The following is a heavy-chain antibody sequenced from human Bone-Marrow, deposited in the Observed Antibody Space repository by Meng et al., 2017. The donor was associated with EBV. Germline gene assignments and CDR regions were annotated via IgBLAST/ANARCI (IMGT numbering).Heavy chain of an antibody. CDR1: GYTFTSYY. V-gene: IGHV1-46*01. CDR2: INPSGGST. J-gene: IGHJ5*02. Sequence: QVQVVKSGAKVKKPVDSVKVSCKASGYTFTSYYMHWVRQAPGQGLEWMGIINPSGGSTSYAQKFQGRVTMTRDTSTSTVYMELSSLRSEDTAVYYCARVSIAVAGIGPWGQGTLVTVSS. CDR3: ARVSIAVAGIGP. D-gene: IGHD6-19*01.